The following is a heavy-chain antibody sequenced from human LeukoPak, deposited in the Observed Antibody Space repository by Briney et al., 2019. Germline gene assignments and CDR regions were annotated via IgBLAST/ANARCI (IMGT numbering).Heavy chain of an antibody. V-gene: IGHV4-59*01. CDR1: GGSISSYY. CDR2: IYYSGST. D-gene: IGHD1-1*01. J-gene: IGHJ5*02. Sequence: PSETLSLTCTVSGGSISSYYWSWIRQPPGKGLEWIGYIYYSGSTNYNPSLKSRVTISVDTSKNQFSLKLSSVTAADTAVCYCARDHGNWNGGDWFDPWGQGTLVTVSS. CDR3: ARDHGNWNGGDWFDP.